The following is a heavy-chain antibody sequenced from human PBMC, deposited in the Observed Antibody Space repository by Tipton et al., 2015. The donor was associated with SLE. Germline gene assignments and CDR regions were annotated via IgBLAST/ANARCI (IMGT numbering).Heavy chain of an antibody. CDR2: ISSAGAI. CDR1: GFTFSSYE. CDR3: AKDLGPEPGIAAAL. J-gene: IGHJ4*02. V-gene: IGHV3-48*03. D-gene: IGHD6-13*01. Sequence: SLRLSCAASGFTFSSYEMIWVRQAPGKGLEWVSSISSAGAIYYADSVKDRFTISRDNGKKSLYLQMNSLRAEDTAVYYCAKDLGPEPGIAAALWGQGTLVTVSS.